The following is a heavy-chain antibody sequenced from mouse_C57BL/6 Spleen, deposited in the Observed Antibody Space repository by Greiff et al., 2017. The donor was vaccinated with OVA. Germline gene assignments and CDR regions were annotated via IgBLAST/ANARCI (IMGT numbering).Heavy chain of an antibody. Sequence: EVQGVESGPGMVKPSQSLSLTCTVTGYSITSGYDWHWIRHFPGNKLEWMGYISYSGSTNYNPSLKSRISITHDTSKNHFFLKLNSVTTEDTATYYCARRGYDYDGAMDYWGQGTSVTVSS. CDR1: GYSITSGYD. V-gene: IGHV3-1*01. CDR2: ISYSGST. CDR3: ARRGYDYDGAMDY. J-gene: IGHJ4*01. D-gene: IGHD2-4*01.